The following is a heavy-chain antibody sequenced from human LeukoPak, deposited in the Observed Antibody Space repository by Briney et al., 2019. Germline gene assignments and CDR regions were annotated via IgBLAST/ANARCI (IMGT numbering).Heavy chain of an antibody. V-gene: IGHV3-7*01. CDR1: GFTFSSYW. J-gene: IGHJ6*03. Sequence: PGGSLRLSCAASGFTFSSYWMSWVRQAPGKGLEWVANIKQDGSEKYYVDSVKGRFTISRDNAKNSLYLQMNSLRAEDTAVYYCARDQPVESVGDARYYYYMDVWGKGTTVTISS. CDR2: IKQDGSEK. D-gene: IGHD4-17*01. CDR3: ARDQPVESVGDARYYYYMDV.